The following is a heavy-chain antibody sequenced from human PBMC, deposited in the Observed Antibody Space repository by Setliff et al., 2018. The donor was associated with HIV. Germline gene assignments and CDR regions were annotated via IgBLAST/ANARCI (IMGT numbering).Heavy chain of an antibody. Sequence: GGSLRLSCAASGFTFGNFGMHWVRQAPGKGLDWVAHIGSSNHGIHYTASVQGRFTVSRDNARNTLFLQMNSLGVEDTALYYCGRDVHDAAADNWGRGTLVTVSS. V-gene: IGHV3-48*04. CDR1: GFTFGNFG. CDR2: IGSSNHGI. CDR3: GRDVHDAAADN. J-gene: IGHJ4*02. D-gene: IGHD6-13*01.